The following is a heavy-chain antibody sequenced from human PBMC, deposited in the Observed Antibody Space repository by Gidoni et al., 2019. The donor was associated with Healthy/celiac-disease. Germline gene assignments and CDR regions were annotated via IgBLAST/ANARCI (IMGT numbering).Heavy chain of an antibody. CDR1: GGTFSSYT. V-gene: IGHV1-69*02. J-gene: IGHJ6*02. Sequence: QVPLVQSGAEEQKPGSSVKVSCKASGGTFSSYTISWVRQAPGQGLEWMGRIIPILGIANYAQKFQGRVTITADKSTSTAYMELSSLRSGDTAVYYCARGYGPTSGRYYYGMDVWGQGTTVTVSS. CDR3: ARGYGPTSGRYYYGMDV. D-gene: IGHD3-3*01. CDR2: IIPILGIA.